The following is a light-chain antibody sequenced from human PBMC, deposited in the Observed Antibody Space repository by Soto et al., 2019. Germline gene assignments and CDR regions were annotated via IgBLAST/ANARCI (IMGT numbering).Light chain of an antibody. CDR3: QHYNTFWK. CDR2: GAS. Sequence: EIVITQSPATLSVSPGERATLSCMASQSASSNLAWYQKNPCQAPRLLIYGASTSATGIPARFSGSGSGTEFAISISSLKTEDFAVYYGQHYNTFWKFGQGTKVESK. J-gene: IGKJ1*01. CDR1: QSASSN. V-gene: IGKV3-15*01.